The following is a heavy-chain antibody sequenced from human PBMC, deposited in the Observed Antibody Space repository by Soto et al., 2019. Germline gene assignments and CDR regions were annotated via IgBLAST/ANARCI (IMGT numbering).Heavy chain of an antibody. CDR2: IYLSGTT. Sequence: GGISWNWIRQSPGKGLEWIGHIYLSGTTNYNPSLESRVTISVDRSKTQFSLRLTSVTAADTAVYYCARGMKGQSGYFHFDSWGQGTLVTVSS. CDR3: ARGMKGQSGYFHFDS. V-gene: IGHV4-30-2*06. CDR1: GGIS. D-gene: IGHD3-22*01. J-gene: IGHJ4*02.